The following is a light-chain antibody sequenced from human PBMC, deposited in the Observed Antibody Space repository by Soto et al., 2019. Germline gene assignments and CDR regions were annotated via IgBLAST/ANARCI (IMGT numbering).Light chain of an antibody. J-gene: IGKJ4*01. Sequence: ELVMTQSPATLSVSPGERATLSCRASQSITNNLAWYQQRPGQAPRLLIYGASTRATGVPARFSGSGSGTEFTLTISSLQSEDFATYYCQHFNNWPRATFGGGTKVDIK. CDR2: GAS. CDR1: QSITNN. V-gene: IGKV3-15*01. CDR3: QHFNNWPRAT.